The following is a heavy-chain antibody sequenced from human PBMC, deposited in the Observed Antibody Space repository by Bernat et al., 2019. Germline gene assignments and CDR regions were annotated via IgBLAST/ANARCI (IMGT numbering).Heavy chain of an antibody. CDR3: ARRSGSGYDYRFDY. D-gene: IGHD5-12*01. V-gene: IGHV3-7*02. Sequence: EVQLVESGGGLVQPGGSLRLSCAASGFTFSSYWMSWVRQAPGKGLEWVANIKQDGSEKYYVDSVKGRFTISRDNAKNSLYLQMNSLRAEDTAVYYCARRSGSGYDYRFDYWGQGTLVTVSS. CDR1: GFTFSSYW. CDR2: IKQDGSEK. J-gene: IGHJ4*02.